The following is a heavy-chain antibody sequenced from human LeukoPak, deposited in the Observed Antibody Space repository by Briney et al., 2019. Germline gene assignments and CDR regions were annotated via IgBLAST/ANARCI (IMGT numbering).Heavy chain of an antibody. D-gene: IGHD3-22*01. CDR3: AKDHSGYYYDSSGSH. V-gene: IGHV3-23*01. CDR2: ISGSGGST. CDR1: GFTFSSYA. J-gene: IGHJ4*02. Sequence: GGSLRLSCAASGFTFSSYAMSWVRQAPGKGQEWVSAISGSGGSTYYADSVKGRFTISRDNSKNTLYLQMNSLRAEDTAVYYCAKDHSGYYYDSSGSHWGQGTLVTVSS.